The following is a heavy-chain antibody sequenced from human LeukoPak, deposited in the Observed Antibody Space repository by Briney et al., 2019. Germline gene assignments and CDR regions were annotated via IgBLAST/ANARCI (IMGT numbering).Heavy chain of an antibody. D-gene: IGHD6-13*01. J-gene: IGHJ4*02. CDR3: ARSCVSSSCLFDY. CDR2: IGSSGNTI. CDR1: GFTFSEYY. Sequence: GGSLRLSCAVSGFTFSEYYMSWIRQALGRGREWGSYIGSSGNTIYHPDSVKDRFTISRDNAKNSLYLQMNSRTAEETAVYYCARSCVSSSCLFDYWGEGSLVTVSS. V-gene: IGHV3-11*01.